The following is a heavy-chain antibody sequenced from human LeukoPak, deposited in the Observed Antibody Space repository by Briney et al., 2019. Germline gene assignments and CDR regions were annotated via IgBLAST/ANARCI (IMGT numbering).Heavy chain of an antibody. CDR3: ARAPNNGLVGNWFDP. D-gene: IGHD3/OR15-3a*01. CDR1: GFIFSNYA. V-gene: IGHV3-64*01. CDR2: ISSNGGST. Sequence: GGSLRLSCAASGFIFSNYAMSWVRQAPGKGLEYVSAISSNGGSTYYANSVKGRFTISRDNSKNTLYLQMGSLRAEDMAVYYCARAPNNGLVGNWFDPWGQGTLVTVSS. J-gene: IGHJ5*02.